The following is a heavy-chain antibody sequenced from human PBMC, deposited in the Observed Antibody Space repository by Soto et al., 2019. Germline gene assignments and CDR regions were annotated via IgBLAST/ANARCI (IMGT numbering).Heavy chain of an antibody. CDR2: MSYDENSK. J-gene: IGHJ4*02. CDR3: VRGRTVNDHEYFDS. CDR1: GFTFSSYS. Sequence: PGGSLRLSCAASGFTFSSYSMHWVRQAPGKGLEWVAAMSYDENSKYFADSVKGRFTISRDNSKNTLSLQMNSLGPEDSAVYYCVRGRTVNDHEYFDSVCQGTLVTISS. D-gene: IGHD3-16*01. V-gene: IGHV3-30-3*01.